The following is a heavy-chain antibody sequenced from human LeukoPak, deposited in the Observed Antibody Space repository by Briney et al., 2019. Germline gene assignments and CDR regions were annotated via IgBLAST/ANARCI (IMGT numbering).Heavy chain of an antibody. J-gene: IGHJ4*02. D-gene: IGHD5-18*01. CDR3: ARSGYSYGFDY. Sequence: SETLSLTCTVSGGSISSGGYYWSWIRQPPGKGLEWIGYIYHSGSTYYNPSLKSRVTISVDTSKNQFSLKLSSVTAADTAVYYCARSGYSYGFDYWGQGTLVTVSS. V-gene: IGHV4-30-2*01. CDR2: IYHSGST. CDR1: GGSISSGGYY.